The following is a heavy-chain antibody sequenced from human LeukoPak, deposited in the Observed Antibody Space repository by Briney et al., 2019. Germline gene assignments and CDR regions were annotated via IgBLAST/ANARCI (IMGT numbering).Heavy chain of an antibody. CDR2: ISGSGGST. D-gene: IGHD3-10*01. CDR1: GFTFSSSA. J-gene: IGHJ4*02. CDR3: AKDIDRGVIIRDYFDY. Sequence: GGSLRLSCAASGFTFSSSAMSWVRQAPGQGLEWVSAISGSGGSTYYADSVKGRFTISRDNSKNTLYLQMNSLRAEDMAVYYCAKDIDRGVIIRDYFDYWGQGTLVTVSS. V-gene: IGHV3-23*01.